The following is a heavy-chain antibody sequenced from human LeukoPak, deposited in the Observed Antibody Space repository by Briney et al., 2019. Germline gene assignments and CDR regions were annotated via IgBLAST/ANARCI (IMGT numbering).Heavy chain of an antibody. Sequence: GGSLRLSCAASGFTFSSYAMSWVRQAPGKGLEWVSAISGSGGSTYYADSVKGRFTISRDNSKNTLYLQMNSLRAEDTAVYYCAKGSSTLSGGYYYYGMDVWGQGTTVTVSS. CDR3: AKGSSTLSGGYYYYGMDV. V-gene: IGHV3-23*01. J-gene: IGHJ6*02. D-gene: IGHD6-13*01. CDR1: GFTFSSYA. CDR2: ISGSGGST.